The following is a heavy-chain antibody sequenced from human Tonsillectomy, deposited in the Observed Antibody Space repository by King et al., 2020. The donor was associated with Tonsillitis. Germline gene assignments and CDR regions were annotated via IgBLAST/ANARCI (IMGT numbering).Heavy chain of an antibody. Sequence: VQLPQWGAGLLKPSATLSLTCAVYGGSFSGFYWSWIRQPPGKGLEWTGEINHSGSTNYNPSLKSRVTISVDTSKNQFSLKLSSVTAADTAMYYCARCNYGDRDAFDIWGQGTMVTVSS. CDR1: GGSFSGFY. J-gene: IGHJ3*02. CDR2: INHSGST. D-gene: IGHD4-17*01. CDR3: ARCNYGDRDAFDI. V-gene: IGHV4-34*01.